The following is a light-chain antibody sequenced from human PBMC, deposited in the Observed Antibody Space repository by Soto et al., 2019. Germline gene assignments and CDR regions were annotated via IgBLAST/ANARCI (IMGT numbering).Light chain of an antibody. CDR3: CSYAGSSIWV. V-gene: IGLV2-23*01. CDR2: EAS. Sequence: QSVLTQPASVSGSPGQSITISCTGTSSDVGSYEFVSWYQQYPGKAPKLMIHEASKRPSGVSDRFSGSKSGNTASLTISGLQAEDEADYFCCSYAGSSIWVFGGGTKLTVL. J-gene: IGLJ3*02. CDR1: SSDVGSYEF.